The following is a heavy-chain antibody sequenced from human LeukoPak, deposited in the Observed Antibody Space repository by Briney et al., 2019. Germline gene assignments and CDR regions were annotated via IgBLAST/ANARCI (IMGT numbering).Heavy chain of an antibody. CDR1: GYTFTGYY. Sequence: ASVKVSCKASGYTFTGYYMHWVRQAPGQGLEWMGWINPNSGGTNYAQKFQGRVTMTRDTSITTAYMELSRLRSDDTAVYYSARDRLHYYDSSGYYDWGQGTLVTVSS. D-gene: IGHD3-22*01. CDR3: ARDRLHYYDSSGYYD. J-gene: IGHJ4*02. CDR2: INPNSGGT. V-gene: IGHV1-2*02.